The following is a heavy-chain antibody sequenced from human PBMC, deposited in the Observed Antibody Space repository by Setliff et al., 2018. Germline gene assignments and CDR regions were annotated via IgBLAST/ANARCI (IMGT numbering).Heavy chain of an antibody. V-gene: IGHV1-18*01. D-gene: IGHD5-12*01. CDR2: ISAYNGYI. Sequence: GASVKVSCKTSGYTFTNFGINWVRQAPGQGLEWMGWISAYNGYIIYAQKLQGRVTMTTDTSTSTAYMELRSLRSGDTAVYYCVRGPGPSVVVAIPFDHWGQGSLVTVSS. CDR1: GYTFTNFG. CDR3: VRGPGPSVVVAIPFDH. J-gene: IGHJ4*02.